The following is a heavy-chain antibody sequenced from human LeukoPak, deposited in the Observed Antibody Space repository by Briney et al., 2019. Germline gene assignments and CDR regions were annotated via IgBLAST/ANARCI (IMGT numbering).Heavy chain of an antibody. CDR2: INHSGST. V-gene: IGHV4-34*01. Sequence: SETLSLTCAVYGGSFSGYYWSWIRQPPGKGLEWIGEINHSGSTNYNPSLKSRVTISIDTSKNQFSLKLSSVTAADTAVYYCARGSGITMIVVVIGDAFDIWGQGTMVTVSS. CDR3: ARGSGITMIVVVIGDAFDI. J-gene: IGHJ3*02. D-gene: IGHD3-22*01. CDR1: GGSFSGYY.